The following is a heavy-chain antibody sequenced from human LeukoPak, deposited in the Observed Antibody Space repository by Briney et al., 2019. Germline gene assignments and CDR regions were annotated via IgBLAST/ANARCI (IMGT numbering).Heavy chain of an antibody. CDR3: ASASSHRIAAGGDY. D-gene: IGHD6-13*01. CDR2: INSDGSSR. CDR1: GFTFSNYW. Sequence: GGSLRLSCAASGFTFSNYWMHWVRQAPGKGLGLVSRINSDGSSRNYADSVKGRFTISRDNAKNTLYLQMNSLRAEDTAVYYCASASSHRIAAGGDYWGQGTLVTVSS. V-gene: IGHV3-74*01. J-gene: IGHJ4*02.